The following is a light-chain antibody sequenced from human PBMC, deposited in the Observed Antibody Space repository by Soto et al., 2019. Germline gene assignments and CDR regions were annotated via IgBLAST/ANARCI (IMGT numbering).Light chain of an antibody. V-gene: IGKV3-15*01. CDR2: AAS. CDR1: QSVSSN. J-gene: IGKJ4*01. Sequence: EIVMTQSPATLSVSPGERATLSCRASQSVSSNLAWYQQKPGQAPRLLIYAASTRATGIPARFSGSGSGTEFTITISSLQAEELAEYYCEQYNNLPPVTFGGGTKVEIK. CDR3: EQYNNLPPVT.